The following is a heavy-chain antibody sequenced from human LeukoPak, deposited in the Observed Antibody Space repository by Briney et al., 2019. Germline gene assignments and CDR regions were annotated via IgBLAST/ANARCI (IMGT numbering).Heavy chain of an antibody. CDR3: AGGHHDSSGYYPDAFDI. D-gene: IGHD3-22*01. J-gene: IGHJ3*02. V-gene: IGHV3-21*01. Sequence: GGSLRLSCATSGFTFSTYWMTWVRQAPGKGLEWVSSISSSSSYIYYADSVKGRFTISRDNAKNSLCLQMNSLRAEDTAVYYCAGGHHDSSGYYPDAFDIWGQGTMVTVSS. CDR1: GFTFSTYW. CDR2: ISSSSSYI.